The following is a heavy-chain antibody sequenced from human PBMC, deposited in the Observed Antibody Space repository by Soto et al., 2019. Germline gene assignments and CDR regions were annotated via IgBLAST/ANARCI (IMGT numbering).Heavy chain of an antibody. Sequence: QVQLQQWGAGLLKPAETLSLTCVVYGGSFSGYYWSWIRQPPGKGLEWIGEIKDGGLTNYSPSLKSXATXSKDTPNNQFSLKLHSVTAADTAVYYCARGQEGVVATHWDQGALVTVSS. V-gene: IGHV4-34*01. CDR3: ARGQEGVVATH. J-gene: IGHJ4*02. CDR1: GGSFSGYY. CDR2: IKDGGLT. D-gene: IGHD5-12*01.